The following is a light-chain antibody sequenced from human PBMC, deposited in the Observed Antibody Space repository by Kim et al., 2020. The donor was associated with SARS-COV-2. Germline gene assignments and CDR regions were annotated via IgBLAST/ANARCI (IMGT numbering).Light chain of an antibody. V-gene: IGKV2-28*01. CDR1: QSLLHSNGYKY. Sequence: DIVMTQSPLSQPVTPGEPASISCRSSQSLLHSNGYKYLDWYLQKPGQSPQLLIYLGSNRASGVPDRFSGSGSGTDFTLKISRVEAEDVGVYYCMQALQTPWTFGQGTKVHIK. CDR3: MQALQTPWT. J-gene: IGKJ1*01. CDR2: LGS.